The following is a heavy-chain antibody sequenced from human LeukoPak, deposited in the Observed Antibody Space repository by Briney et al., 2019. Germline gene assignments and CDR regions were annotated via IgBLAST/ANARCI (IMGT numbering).Heavy chain of an antibody. V-gene: IGHV3-7*01. D-gene: IGHD6-13*01. CDR1: GFTFSSYW. Sequence: GGSLRLSCAASGFTFSSYWMSWVRQAPGKGLEWVANIKQDGSEKYYVDSVKGRFTISRDNAKNSLYPQMNSLRAEDTAVYYCARDIGSSLYYYYYYGMDVWGQGTTVTVSS. CDR2: IKQDGSEK. J-gene: IGHJ6*02. CDR3: ARDIGSSLYYYYYYGMDV.